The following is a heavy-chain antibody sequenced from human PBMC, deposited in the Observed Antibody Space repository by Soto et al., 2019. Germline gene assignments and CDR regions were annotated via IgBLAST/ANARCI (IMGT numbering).Heavy chain of an antibody. J-gene: IGHJ4*02. V-gene: IGHV4-59*08. CDR1: GGSISSYY. CDR3: ARAMVRGVGYYFDY. Sequence: SETLSLTCTVSGGSISSYYWSWIRQPPGKGLEWIGYIYYSGSTNYNPSLKSRVTISVDTSKNQFSLKLSSVTAADTAVYYCARAMVRGVGYYFDYWGQGTLVTVSS. CDR2: IYYSGST. D-gene: IGHD3-10*01.